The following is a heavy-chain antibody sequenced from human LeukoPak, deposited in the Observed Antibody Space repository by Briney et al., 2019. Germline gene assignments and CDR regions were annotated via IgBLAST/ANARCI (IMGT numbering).Heavy chain of an antibody. J-gene: IGHJ6*03. CDR2: IYTSGST. CDR1: GGSISSYY. D-gene: IGHD4-23*01. V-gene: IGHV4-4*07. CDR3: AGFYGGNSLYYYYYMDV. Sequence: SETLSLTCTVSGGSISSYYWSWIRQPAGKGLEWIGRIYTSGSTNYNPSLKSRVTMSVDTSKNQFSLKLSSVTAADTAVYYCAGFYGGNSLYYYYYMDVWGKGTTVTIS.